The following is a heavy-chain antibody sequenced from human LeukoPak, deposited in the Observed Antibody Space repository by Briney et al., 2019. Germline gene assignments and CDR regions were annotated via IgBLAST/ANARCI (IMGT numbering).Heavy chain of an antibody. V-gene: IGHV4-59*01. CDR2: IYYSGST. CDR3: ARDQGYCTGGSCPANWFDP. D-gene: IGHD2-15*01. J-gene: IGHJ5*02. CDR1: GGSISSYY. Sequence: PSETLSLTCTVSGGSISSYYWSWIRQPPGKGLEWIGYIYYSGSTNYNPSLQSRVTISKDTSKNQFSLKLSSVTAADTAVYYCARDQGYCTGGSCPANWFDPWGQGTLVTVSS.